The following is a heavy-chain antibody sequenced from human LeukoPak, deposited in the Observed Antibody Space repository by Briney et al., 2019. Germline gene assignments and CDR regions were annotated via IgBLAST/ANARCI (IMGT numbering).Heavy chain of an antibody. J-gene: IGHJ4*02. Sequence: PGGSLRLSCAASGFTFTTYAMSWVRQTPGKGLEWVSTFSGSVDTTYHADSVKGRFTISRDNSKNTVYLQMNSLRAEDTAVYYCAKDSAGTCSSARCYYFDSWGQGTPVTVSS. CDR3: AKDSAGTCSSARCYYFDS. D-gene: IGHD2-15*01. CDR1: GFTFTTYA. CDR2: FSGSVDTT. V-gene: IGHV3-23*01.